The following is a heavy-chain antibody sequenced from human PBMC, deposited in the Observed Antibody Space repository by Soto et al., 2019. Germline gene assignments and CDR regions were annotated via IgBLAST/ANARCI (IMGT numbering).Heavy chain of an antibody. CDR1: GGSISASY. Sequence: SETLSLTCTVSGGSISASYWSWTRQPPGKGLEWIGYIYSSGSATYNPSLKSRVTLSIDTSKSQFSLRLTSVTAADTAVYYCARQKVSRFHGEVDLFDYWGLGTLVTVSS. V-gene: IGHV4-59*08. CDR2: IYSSGSA. D-gene: IGHD4-17*01. CDR3: ARQKVSRFHGEVDLFDY. J-gene: IGHJ4*02.